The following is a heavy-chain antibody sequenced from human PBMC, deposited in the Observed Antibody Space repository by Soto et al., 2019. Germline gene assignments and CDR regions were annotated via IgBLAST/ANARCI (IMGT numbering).Heavy chain of an antibody. J-gene: IGHJ6*02. Sequence: QVQLQESGPGLVKPSQTLSLTCTVSGGSISSGDYYWSWIRQPPGKGLEWIGYIYYSGSTYYNPSLKSRVTISVDTSKNQFSLKLSSVTAADTAVYYCARGPRSTLWGKYYYGMDVWGQGTTVTVSS. D-gene: IGHD3-16*01. CDR1: GGSISSGDYY. CDR2: IYYSGST. V-gene: IGHV4-30-4*01. CDR3: ARGPRSTLWGKYYYGMDV.